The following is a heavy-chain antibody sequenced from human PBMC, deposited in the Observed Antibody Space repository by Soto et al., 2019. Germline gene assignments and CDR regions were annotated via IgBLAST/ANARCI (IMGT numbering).Heavy chain of an antibody. Sequence: SETRSRTCSFYVWAFIGYCWRWILQPPGKGLEWIVEINHSVSNNYNPSLKSRVTISVDTSKNQFSLKLSSVTAAYTAVYYCARLVREQYYYGMDVWGQRTTVTVSS. CDR3: ARLVREQYYYGMDV. CDR1: VWAFIGYC. J-gene: IGHJ6*02. D-gene: IGHD3-10*01. CDR2: INHSVSN. V-gene: IGHV4-34*01.